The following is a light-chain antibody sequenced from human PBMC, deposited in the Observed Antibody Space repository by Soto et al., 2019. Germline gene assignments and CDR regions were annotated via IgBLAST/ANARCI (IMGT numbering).Light chain of an antibody. CDR1: SSDVGGFNY. CDR3: CSYAGRYTYV. CDR2: DVS. V-gene: IGLV2-11*01. J-gene: IGLJ1*01. Sequence: QSVLTQPRSVSGSPGQSVTISCTGTSSDVGGFNYVSWYQQYPGKAPKLMIYDVSKRPSGVSDRFSGSKSDNTASLTISGLQAEDEADYYCCSYAGRYTYVFGTGTKVTVL.